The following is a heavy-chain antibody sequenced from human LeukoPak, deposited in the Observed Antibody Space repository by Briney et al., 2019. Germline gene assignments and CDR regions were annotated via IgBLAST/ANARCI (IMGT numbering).Heavy chain of an antibody. D-gene: IGHD6-19*01. V-gene: IGHV3-23*01. CDR2: ISGSGGST. CDR1: GFTFSTYW. J-gene: IGHJ4*02. CDR3: AKLSFRVAVAGTQDY. Sequence: PGGSLRLSCAASGFTFSTYWMSWVRQAPGKGLEWVSAISGSGGSTYYADSVKGRFTISRDNSKNTLYLQMNSLRAEDTAVYYCAKLSFRVAVAGTQDYWGQGTLVTVSS.